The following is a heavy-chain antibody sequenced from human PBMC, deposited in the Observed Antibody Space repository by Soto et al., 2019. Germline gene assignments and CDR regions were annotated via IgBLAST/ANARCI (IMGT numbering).Heavy chain of an antibody. Sequence: SLRLSCVGSVFLFCANAMSWVRQAPGKGLEWVSAISGSGGSTYYADSVKGRFTISRDNSKNTPYLQMNSLRAEDTAVYYCAKQWDDYDFWSGYSSFDYWGQGTLVTVSS. CDR3: AKQWDDYDFWSGYSSFDY. CDR2: ISGSGGST. J-gene: IGHJ4*02. CDR1: VFLFCANA. D-gene: IGHD3-3*01. V-gene: IGHV3-23*01.